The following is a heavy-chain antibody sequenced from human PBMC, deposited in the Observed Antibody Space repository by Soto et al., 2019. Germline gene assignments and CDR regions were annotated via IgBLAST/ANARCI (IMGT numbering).Heavy chain of an antibody. Sequence: QVQLVETGGGVVQPGRSLRLSCAASGFTFSSYVMHWVRQAPGKGLEWVAVISYEGSNKYYADSVKGRFTISRDNSKNTLYLQMNSLRAEDTAVYYCAKDSEGDSYGPGYYFDYWGQGTLVTVSS. CDR2: ISYEGSNK. CDR1: GFTFSSYV. V-gene: IGHV3-30*18. CDR3: AKDSEGDSYGPGYYFDY. J-gene: IGHJ4*02. D-gene: IGHD5-18*01.